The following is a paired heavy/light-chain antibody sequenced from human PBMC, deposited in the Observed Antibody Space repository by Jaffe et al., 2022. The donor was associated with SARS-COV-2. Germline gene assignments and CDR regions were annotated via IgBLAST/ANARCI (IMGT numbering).Heavy chain of an antibody. D-gene: IGHD3-3*01. CDR3: AKEMGGGIRFLEWPNPNYGLDV. Sequence: EVQLLESGGDLVQPGGSLRLSCAASGFTFSNYAMSWVRQAPGKGLEWVSVISSSGYSTAYADSVKGRFAISTDHSKNTLYLQMDSLRAEDTAIYYCAKEMGGGIRFLEWPNPNYGLDVWGQGTTVTVSS. CDR2: ISSSGYST. V-gene: IGHV3-23*01. CDR1: GFTFSNYA. J-gene: IGHJ6*02.
Light chain of an antibody. V-gene: IGKV3-20*01. CDR1: QSLNSNY. CDR2: GSS. Sequence: EIVLTQSPGSLSLSPGERATLSCRASQSLNSNYLAWYQQRPGQAPRLLIYGSSTRATDIPDRFSGSGSGTDFTLTISRLEPEDFAVYYCQQYGSSPLRTFGQGTKLEIK. CDR3: QQYGSSPLRT. J-gene: IGKJ2*01.